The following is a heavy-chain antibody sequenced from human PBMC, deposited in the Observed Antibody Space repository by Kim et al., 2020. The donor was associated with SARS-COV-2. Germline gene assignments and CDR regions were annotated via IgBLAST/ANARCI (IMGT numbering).Heavy chain of an antibody. CDR3: SSAMKFTRGYFFFYY. D-gene: IGHD3-22*01. Sequence: SETLSLTCTVSGGSFSSSDSYWGWIRQPPGQGLEWIGTIYSSGTTYYNPSLRSRVAVSIDTSKTHLSLILSSVTAADTAVYYCSSAMKFTRGYFFFYY. J-gene: IGHJ6*01. CDR1: GGSFSSSDSY. V-gene: IGHV4-39*02. CDR2: IYSSGTT.